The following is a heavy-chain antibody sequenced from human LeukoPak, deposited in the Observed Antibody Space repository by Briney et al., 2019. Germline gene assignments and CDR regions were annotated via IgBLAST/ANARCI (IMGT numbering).Heavy chain of an antibody. CDR3: ATYRQVLLPFES. V-gene: IGHV3-23*01. Sequence: GGSLRLSCVASGFTFSTFAMIWVRQSPGKGLEWVSSIFPSGGEIHYADSVRGRFTISRDNSKSTLSLQMNSLRVEDTAVYYCATYRQVLLPFESWGQGTPVTVSS. CDR1: GFTFSTFA. J-gene: IGHJ4*02. D-gene: IGHD2-8*02. CDR2: IFPSGGEI.